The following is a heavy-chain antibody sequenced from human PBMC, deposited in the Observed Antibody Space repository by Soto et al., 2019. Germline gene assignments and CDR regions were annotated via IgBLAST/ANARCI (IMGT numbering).Heavy chain of an antibody. V-gene: IGHV3-30*03. CDR3: ARDSRKEYTSSWLDY. CDR2: ISYDGSNK. Sequence: PGGSLRLSCAASGFTFSSYVIHWVRQSPGKGLEWVAVISYDGSNKYYADSVKGRFTISRDNSKNTLYLQMNSLRAEDTAVYYCARDSRKEYTSSWLDYWGQGTLVTVSS. CDR1: GFTFSSYV. D-gene: IGHD6-6*01. J-gene: IGHJ4*02.